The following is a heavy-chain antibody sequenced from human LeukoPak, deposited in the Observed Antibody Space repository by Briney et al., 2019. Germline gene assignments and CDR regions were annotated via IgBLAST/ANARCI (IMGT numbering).Heavy chain of an antibody. CDR1: GGSFSGYY. CDR2: INHSGST. Sequence: SETLSLTCAVYGGSFSGYYWSWIRQPPGKGLEWIGEINHSGSTNYNPSLKSRVTISVDTSKNQFSLKLSSVTAADTAVYYCARVAPFPFSWGQGTLVTVSS. CDR3: ARVAPFPFS. J-gene: IGHJ4*02. D-gene: IGHD2-15*01. V-gene: IGHV4-34*01.